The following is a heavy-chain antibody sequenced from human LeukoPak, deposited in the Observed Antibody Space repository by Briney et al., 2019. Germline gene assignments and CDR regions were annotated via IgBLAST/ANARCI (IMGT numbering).Heavy chain of an antibody. CDR3: ATAGDDSSGYYRTYYYYMDV. CDR1: GFTFSDYY. D-gene: IGHD3-22*01. V-gene: IGHV3-11*04. CDR2: ISSSGSTI. J-gene: IGHJ6*03. Sequence: GGSLRLSCAASGFTFSDYYMNWIRQAPGKGLEWVSNISSSGSTIYYADSVKGRFTISRDNAKNSLYLQMNSLRAEDTAVYYCATAGDDSSGYYRTYYYYMDVWGKGTTVTVSS.